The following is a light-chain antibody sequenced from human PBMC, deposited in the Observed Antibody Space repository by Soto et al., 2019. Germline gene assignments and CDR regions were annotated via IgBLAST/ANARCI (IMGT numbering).Light chain of an antibody. CDR3: QQYSNWSPLT. J-gene: IGKJ4*01. CDR1: QSVNSD. V-gene: IGKV3-15*01. CDR2: DAF. Sequence: EIVMTQSPATLSVSPGERATLSCRASQSVNSDLAWYQQKPGQSPRLLIYDAFTRATGIPARFNASASGTEFTLTINGLQSEDFALYYGQQYSNWSPLTFGGGTKVDIK.